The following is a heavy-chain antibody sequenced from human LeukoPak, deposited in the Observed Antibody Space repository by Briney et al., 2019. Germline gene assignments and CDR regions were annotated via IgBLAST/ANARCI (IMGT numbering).Heavy chain of an antibody. D-gene: IGHD6-19*01. CDR3: ARDRSGYSSGWYGGFDP. J-gene: IGHJ5*02. Sequence: GGSLRLSCAASGFTFSSYWMSWVRQAPGKGLEWVANIKQDGSEKYYVDSVKGRFTISRDNSENTLYLQMNSLRAEDTAVYYCARDRSGYSSGWYGGFDPWGQGTLVTVSS. V-gene: IGHV3-7*01. CDR2: IKQDGSEK. CDR1: GFTFSSYW.